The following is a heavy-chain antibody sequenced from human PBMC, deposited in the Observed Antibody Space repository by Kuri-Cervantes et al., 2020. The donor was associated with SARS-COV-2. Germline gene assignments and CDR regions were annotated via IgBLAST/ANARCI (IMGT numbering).Heavy chain of an antibody. Sequence: GGSLRLSCAASGFTFSSYSMNWVRQAPGKGLEWVSSISSSSSYIYYADSVKGRFTISRDNAKNSLYLQMNSLRAEDTAVYYCARRGGSYSAYYYGMDVWGQGTTVTVSS. CDR1: GFTFSSYS. J-gene: IGHJ6*02. V-gene: IGHV3-21*01. D-gene: IGHD1-26*01. CDR3: ARRGGSYSAYYYGMDV. CDR2: ISSSSSYI.